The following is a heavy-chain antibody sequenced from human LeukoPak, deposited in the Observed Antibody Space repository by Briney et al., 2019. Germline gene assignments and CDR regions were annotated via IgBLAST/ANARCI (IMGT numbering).Heavy chain of an antibody. V-gene: IGHV4-34*01. Sequence: SETLSLTCAVYGGSFSGYYWSWIRQPPEKGLEWIGEINHSGSTNYNPSLKSRVTISVDTSKNQFSLKLSSVTAADTAVYYCARGYDILTGYFIPTTGYYFDYWGQGTLVTVSS. CDR3: ARGYDILTGYFIPTTGYYFDY. D-gene: IGHD3-9*01. J-gene: IGHJ4*02. CDR1: GGSFSGYY. CDR2: INHSGST.